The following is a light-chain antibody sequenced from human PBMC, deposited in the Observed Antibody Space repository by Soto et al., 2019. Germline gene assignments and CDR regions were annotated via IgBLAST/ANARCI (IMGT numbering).Light chain of an antibody. J-gene: IGKJ4*01. V-gene: IGKV4-1*01. CDR1: QTISYTSINKTY. Sequence: DIVMTQSPDSLAVSLGERATISCKSSQTISYTSINKTYLAWHQQRPGQPPKLLIYWASIRGSGVPDRLSGSGIGTDFTLTISSLQTEDVAVYYCQQYFSYPLTFGGGTKVAIK. CDR3: QQYFSYPLT. CDR2: WAS.